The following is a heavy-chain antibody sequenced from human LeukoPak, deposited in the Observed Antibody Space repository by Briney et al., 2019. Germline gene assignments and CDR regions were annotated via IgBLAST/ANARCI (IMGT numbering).Heavy chain of an antibody. J-gene: IGHJ6*04. CDR2: IKKDGSEK. CDR1: GFTFSRYW. Sequence: GGSLRLSCAASGFTFSRYWMSWVRQAPGKGLEWVANIKKDGSEKYYVDSVKGRFTISRDNAKNSLYLQMNSLRAEDTAVYYCARARGSKSMDVWGKGTTVTVSS. V-gene: IGHV3-7*03. CDR3: ARARGSKSMDV. D-gene: IGHD3-10*01.